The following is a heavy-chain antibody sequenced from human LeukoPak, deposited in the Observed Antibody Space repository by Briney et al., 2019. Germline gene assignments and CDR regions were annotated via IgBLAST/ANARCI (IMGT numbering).Heavy chain of an antibody. V-gene: IGHV3-7*01. D-gene: IGHD2-2*01. CDR1: GFTFSSYW. J-gene: IGHJ6*03. CDR3: ARLLGYCSSTSCRRGYYYYYMDV. Sequence: PGGSLRLSCAASGFTFSSYWMSWVRQAPGKGLEWVANIKQDGSEKYYVDSVKGRFTISRDNAKNSLYLQMNSLRAEDTAVYYCARLLGYCSSTSCRRGYYYYYMDVWGKGTTVTVSS. CDR2: IKQDGSEK.